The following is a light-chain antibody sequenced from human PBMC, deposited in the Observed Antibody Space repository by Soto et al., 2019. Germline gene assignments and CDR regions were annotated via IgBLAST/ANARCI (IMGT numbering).Light chain of an antibody. V-gene: IGLV2-14*01. J-gene: IGLJ1*01. CDR1: ISDISAYNY. CDR3: FSYSTSASLDV. CDR2: EVN. Sequence: QSALAQPASVSGTPGQSITISCTGTISDISAYNYVSWYQQHPGKAPKLLIYEVNNRPSGASDRFSGSKSGDTASLTISGLQADDEADYSCFSYSTSASLDVFGTGTKVTVL.